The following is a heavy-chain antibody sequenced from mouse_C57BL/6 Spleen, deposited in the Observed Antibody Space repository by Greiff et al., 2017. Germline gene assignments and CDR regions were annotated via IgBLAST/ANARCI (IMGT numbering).Heavy chain of an antibody. CDR1: GYSFTDYN. D-gene: IGHD1-1*01. J-gene: IGHJ4*01. CDR2: INPNYGTN. Sequence: EVKLQQSGPELVKPGASVKISCKASGYSFTDYNMNWVKQSNGKSLEWIGVINPNYGTNSYNQKFKGKATLTVDKSSSTAYMQLKSLTSEDSAVYYCARGLGSSYAMDYWGQGTSVTVSS. CDR3: ARGLGSSYAMDY. V-gene: IGHV1-39*01.